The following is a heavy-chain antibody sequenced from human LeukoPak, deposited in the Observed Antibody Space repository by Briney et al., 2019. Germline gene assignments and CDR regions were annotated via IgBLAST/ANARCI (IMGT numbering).Heavy chain of an antibody. CDR2: ISSSSSYT. V-gene: IGHV3-11*03. J-gene: IGHJ4*02. CDR1: GFTLSDYY. CDR3: ARTNGDYDFDY. D-gene: IGHD4-17*01. Sequence: PGGSLRLSCAASGFTLSDYYMSWIRQAPGKGLEWVSYISSSSSYTNYADSVKGRFAISRDNAKNSLYLQMNSLRAEDTAVYYCARTNGDYDFDYWGQGTLVTVSS.